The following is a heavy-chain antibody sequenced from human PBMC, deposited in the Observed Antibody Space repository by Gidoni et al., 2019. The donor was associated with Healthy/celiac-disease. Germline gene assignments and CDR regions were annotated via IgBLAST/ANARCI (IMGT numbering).Heavy chain of an antibody. V-gene: IGHV3-48*01. CDR2: ISSSSSTI. J-gene: IGHJ4*02. Sequence: EVQLVESGGGLVQPGGSLRRSCAASGFTFSSYSMNWVRQAPGKGLEWVSYISSSSSTIYYADSVKGRFTISRDNAKNSLYLQMNSLRAEDTAVYYCARDGYSSSWGAFDYWGQGTLVTVSS. CDR1: GFTFSSYS. D-gene: IGHD6-13*01. CDR3: ARDGYSSSWGAFDY.